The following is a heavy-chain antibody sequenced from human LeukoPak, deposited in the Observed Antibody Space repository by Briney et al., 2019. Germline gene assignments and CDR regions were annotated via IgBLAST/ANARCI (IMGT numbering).Heavy chain of an antibody. J-gene: IGHJ6*02. CDR1: GYTLTELS. Sequence: ASVKVSCKVSGYTLTELSMHWVRQAPGKGLEWMGWMNPNSGNTGYAQKFQGRVTMTRNTSISTAYMELSSLRSEDTAVYYCARMPDSYYDSSGLDVWGQGTTVTVSS. CDR2: MNPNSGNT. D-gene: IGHD3-22*01. CDR3: ARMPDSYYDSSGLDV. V-gene: IGHV1-8*01.